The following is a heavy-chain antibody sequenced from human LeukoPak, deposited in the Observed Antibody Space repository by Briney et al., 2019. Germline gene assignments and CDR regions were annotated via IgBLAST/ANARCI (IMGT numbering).Heavy chain of an antibody. Sequence: WASVKVSCKASGYTFTGFHMHWVRQAPGQGLEWMGWINPNSGGTNYAQNFQGRVTMTRDTSISTAYMELSRLRSDDTAVYYCARDRHGDYYYGMDVWGQGTTVTVSS. CDR1: GYTFTGFH. D-gene: IGHD4-17*01. CDR3: ARDRHGDYYYGMDV. CDR2: INPNSGGT. J-gene: IGHJ6*02. V-gene: IGHV1-2*02.